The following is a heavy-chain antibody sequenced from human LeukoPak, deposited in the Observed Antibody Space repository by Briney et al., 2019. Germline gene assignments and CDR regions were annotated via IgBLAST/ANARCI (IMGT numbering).Heavy chain of an antibody. CDR1: GGSISSGGYS. V-gene: IGHV4-61*08. CDR3: ARDRGVSYMDV. J-gene: IGHJ6*03. D-gene: IGHD3-10*01. CDR2: IYYSGST. Sequence: SETLSLTCAVSGGSISSGGYSWSWIRQPPGKGLEWIGYIYYSGSTNYNPSLKSRVTISVDTSKNQFSLKLSSVTAADTAVYYCARDRGVSYMDVWGKGTTVTISS.